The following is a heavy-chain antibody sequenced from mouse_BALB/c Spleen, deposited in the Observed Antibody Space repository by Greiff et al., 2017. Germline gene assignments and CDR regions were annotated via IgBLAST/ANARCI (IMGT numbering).Heavy chain of an antibody. Sequence: VQLQESGAELVRPGASVTLSCKASGYTFTDYEMHWVKQTPVHGLEWIGAIDPETGGTAYNQKFKGKATLTADKSSSTAYMELRSLTSEDSAVYYCTRVQTGTGFAYWGQGTLVTVSA. J-gene: IGHJ3*01. V-gene: IGHV1-15*01. CDR2: IDPETGGT. CDR3: TRVQTGTGFAY. CDR1: GYTFTDYE. D-gene: IGHD4-1*01.